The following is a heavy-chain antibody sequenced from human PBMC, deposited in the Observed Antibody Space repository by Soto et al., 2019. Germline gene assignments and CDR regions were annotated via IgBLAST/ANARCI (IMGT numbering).Heavy chain of an antibody. CDR1: GGSISSGDYY. V-gene: IGHV4-30-4*01. CDR2: IYYSGST. J-gene: IGHJ6*02. CDR3: ARDRFCSGGSCYSGGSGMDV. D-gene: IGHD2-15*01. Sequence: QVQLQESGPGLVKPSQTLSLTCTVSGGSISSGDYYWSWIRQPPGKGLEWIGYIYYSGSTYYNPSLKYRVTISVDTSKNQFSLKLSSVTAADTAVAYCARDRFCSGGSCYSGGSGMDVWGQGTTVTVSS.